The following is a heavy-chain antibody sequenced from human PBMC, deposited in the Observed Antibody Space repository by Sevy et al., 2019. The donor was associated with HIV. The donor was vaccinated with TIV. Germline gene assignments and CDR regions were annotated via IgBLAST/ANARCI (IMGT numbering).Heavy chain of an antibody. V-gene: IGHV3-7*01. J-gene: IGHJ3*02. CDR2: IKQDGSEK. D-gene: IGHD6-19*01. CDR1: GFTFSSYW. Sequence: GESLKISCAASGFTFSSYWMSWVRQAPGKGLEWVANIKQDGSEKYYVDSVKGRFTISRDNAKNSLYLQMNSLRAEDTAVYYCARVLSSGWYRVAFDIWGQGTMVTVSS. CDR3: ARVLSSGWYRVAFDI.